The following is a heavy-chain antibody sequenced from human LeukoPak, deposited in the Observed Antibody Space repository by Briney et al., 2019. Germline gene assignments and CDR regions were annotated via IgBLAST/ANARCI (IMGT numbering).Heavy chain of an antibody. CDR2: IYYSGST. J-gene: IGHJ5*02. V-gene: IGHV4-59*01. Sequence: SETLSLTCTVSGGSISSYYWSWIRQPPGKGLEWIGYIYYSGSTNYNPSLKSRVTISVDTSKNQFSLKVSFVTAADTAVYYCARAEGSSWYTRTWFDPRGQGTLVTVSS. D-gene: IGHD6-13*01. CDR1: GGSISSYY. CDR3: ARAEGSSWYTRTWFDP.